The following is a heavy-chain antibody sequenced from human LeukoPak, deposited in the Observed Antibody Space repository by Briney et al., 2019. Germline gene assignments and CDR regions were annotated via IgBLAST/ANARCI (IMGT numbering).Heavy chain of an antibody. V-gene: IGHV1-18*01. CDR2: ISGYNGNT. J-gene: IGHJ6*02. CDR3: ARVDGYSGNYGYDMDV. CDR1: GYTFTSYG. D-gene: IGHD5-12*01. Sequence: ASVKVSCKASGYTFTSYGISWVRQAPGQGLEWMGWISGYNGNTNYAQKLQGRVTMTTDTSTSTAYMELRSLRSDDTAVYYCARVDGYSGNYGYDMDVWGQGTTVTVSS.